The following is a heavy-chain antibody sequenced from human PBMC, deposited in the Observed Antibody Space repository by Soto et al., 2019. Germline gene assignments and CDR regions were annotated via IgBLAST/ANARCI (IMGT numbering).Heavy chain of an antibody. V-gene: IGHV1-2*02. Sequence: ASVKVSCKASGYTFSGFYMHWVRQAPGQGLEWMGWINPNSGGTKSAEKFQGRVTMTRDTSISTAYMELSRLTSDDTAVYYCASAAVTGTAALDFWGQGTMGTVSS. J-gene: IGHJ4*02. CDR1: GYTFSGFY. CDR3: ASAAVTGTAALDF. D-gene: IGHD6-19*01. CDR2: INPNSGGT.